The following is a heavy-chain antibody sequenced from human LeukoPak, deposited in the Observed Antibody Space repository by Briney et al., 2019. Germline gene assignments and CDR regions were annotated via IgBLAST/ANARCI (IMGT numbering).Heavy chain of an antibody. V-gene: IGHV1-18*01. CDR2: ISAYNGNT. Sequence: ASVKVSCKASGGTFSGYAISWVRQAPGQGLEWMGWISAYNGNTNYAQKLQGRVTMTTDTSTSTAYMELRSLRSDDTAVYYCARDRWFDPWGQGTLVTVSS. J-gene: IGHJ5*02. CDR3: ARDRWFDP. CDR1: GGTFSGYA.